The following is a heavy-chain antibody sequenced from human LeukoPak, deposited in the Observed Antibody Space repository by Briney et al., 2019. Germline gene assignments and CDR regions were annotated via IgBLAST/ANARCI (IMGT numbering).Heavy chain of an antibody. J-gene: IGHJ4*02. Sequence: PGGSLRLSCAASGFTFSSYWMSWVRQAPGKGLEWVALISSDENNKYYADSVKGRFAISRDNSKNTLYLQMNSLRAEDTALYYCASKWYCGGDCYYQTDFWGQGTLVTVSS. CDR1: GFTFSSYW. CDR3: ASKWYCGGDCYYQTDF. V-gene: IGHV3-30*03. D-gene: IGHD2-21*02. CDR2: ISSDENNK.